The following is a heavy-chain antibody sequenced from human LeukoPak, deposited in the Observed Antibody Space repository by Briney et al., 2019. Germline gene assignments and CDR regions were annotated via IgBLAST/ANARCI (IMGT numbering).Heavy chain of an antibody. CDR2: MYYSGRT. CDR3: ARDYIKTRWFDP. D-gene: IGHD4-11*01. J-gene: IGHJ5*02. Sequence: SETLSLTCTVSGGSISSGCYYWGWFRQPPGKGLEWIGNMYYSGRTYYNPSLKSRVTISVDTSKNQFSLKLSSVTAADTAVYYCARDYIKTRWFDPWGQGTLVTVSS. CDR1: GGSISSGCYY. V-gene: IGHV4-39*02.